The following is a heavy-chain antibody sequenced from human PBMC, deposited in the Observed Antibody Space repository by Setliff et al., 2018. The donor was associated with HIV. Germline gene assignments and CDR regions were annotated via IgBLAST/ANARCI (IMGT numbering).Heavy chain of an antibody. CDR2: IIPMYGPA. V-gene: IGHV1-69*05. D-gene: IGHD2-15*01. Sequence: GASVKVSCKASGVTFSNCSISWVRQAPGQGLEWMGGIIPMYGPAHYAQKSQGRVTITTDESTSTAYMELSSLRSEDTAVYYCARDRPNCSGGSCRRSYYYGMDVWGQGTTVTVSS. J-gene: IGHJ6*02. CDR1: GVTFSNCS. CDR3: ARDRPNCSGGSCRRSYYYGMDV.